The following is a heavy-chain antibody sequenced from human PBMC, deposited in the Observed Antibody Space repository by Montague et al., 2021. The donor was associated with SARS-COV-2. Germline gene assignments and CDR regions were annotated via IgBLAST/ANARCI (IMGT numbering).Heavy chain of an antibody. V-gene: IGHV3-53*01. CDR2: IYSGVST. J-gene: IGHJ6*02. D-gene: IGHD6-13*01. CDR3: ARGGHSSSWYYYYGMDV. Sequence: SLRLSCAASGFTVSSDYMSWVRQAPGQVLEWVSVIYSGVSTYYXXXVXXXFTISRDNSKNTLYLQMHSLRAEDTAVYYCARGGHSSSWYYYYGMDVWGQGTTVTVS. CDR1: GFTVSSDY.